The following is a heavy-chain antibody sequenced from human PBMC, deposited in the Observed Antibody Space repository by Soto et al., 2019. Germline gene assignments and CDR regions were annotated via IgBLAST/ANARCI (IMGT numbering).Heavy chain of an antibody. D-gene: IGHD3-22*01. CDR2: IYHTGNA. CDR3: ARGASGYYDSSGYYSPYYFDY. Sequence: SETLSLTCGVSGDSISNSRFYWAWIRQPPGEGLEWIGSIYHTGNAYYNPSLKSRVTISVDTSKNQFSLKLSSVTAADTAVYYCARGASGYYDSSGYYSPYYFDYWGQGTLVPVSS. V-gene: IGHV4-39*07. J-gene: IGHJ4*02. CDR1: GDSISNSRFY.